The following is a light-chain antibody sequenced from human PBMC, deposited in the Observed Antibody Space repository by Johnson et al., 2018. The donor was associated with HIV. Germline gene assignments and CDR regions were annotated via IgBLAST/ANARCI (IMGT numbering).Light chain of an antibody. CDR1: SSNIGNNY. V-gene: IGLV1-51*02. Sequence: QSVLTQPPSVSAAPGQKVTISCSGSSSNIGNNYVSWYQQLPGTAPKLLIYENNKRPSGIPDRFSGSKSGTSATLDITGLQTGDEADYYCGTWDSSLSAHYVFGTGTKGTVL. CDR2: ENN. J-gene: IGLJ1*01. CDR3: GTWDSSLSAHYV.